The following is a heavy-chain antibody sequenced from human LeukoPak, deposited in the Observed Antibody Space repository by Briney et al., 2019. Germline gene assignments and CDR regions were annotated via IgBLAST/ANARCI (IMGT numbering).Heavy chain of an antibody. CDR2: ISYDGSNK. D-gene: IGHD5-24*01. Sequence: GGSLRLSCAASGFTFSSYAMHWVRQAPGKGLEWVAVISYDGSNKYYADSVKGRFTISRDNSKDTLYLQMNSLRAEDTAVYYCARGRDGYNDYWGQGTLVTVSS. CDR1: GFTFSSYA. J-gene: IGHJ4*02. CDR3: ARGRDGYNDY. V-gene: IGHV3-30-3*01.